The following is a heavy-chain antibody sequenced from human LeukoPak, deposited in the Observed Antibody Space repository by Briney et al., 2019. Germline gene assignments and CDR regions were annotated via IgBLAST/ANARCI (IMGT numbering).Heavy chain of an antibody. CDR3: ARDPPRYNWNYVRGDY. D-gene: IGHD1-7*01. CDR1: GYTFTGYY. J-gene: IGHJ4*02. Sequence: GASVKVSCKASGYTFTGYYMHWMRQAPGQGLEWMGWINPNSGGTNYAQKFQGRVTMTRDTSISTAYMELSRLRSDDTAVYYCARDPPRYNWNYVRGDYWGQGTLVTVSS. CDR2: INPNSGGT. V-gene: IGHV1-2*02.